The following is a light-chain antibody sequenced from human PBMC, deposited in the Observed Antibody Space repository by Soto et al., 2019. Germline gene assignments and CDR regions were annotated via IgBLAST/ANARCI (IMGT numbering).Light chain of an antibody. CDR1: QGIRNF. CDR2: AAS. CDR3: QQYGTSSWT. V-gene: IGKV1-27*01. J-gene: IGKJ1*01. Sequence: DIQMTQSPTSLSASVGDRVTITCRASQGIRNFVAWYQQKPGKAPKLLIYAASTLQSGVPSRFSGSGSGTDFTLTISRLEPEDFAVYYCQQYGTSSWTFGQGTKVEIK.